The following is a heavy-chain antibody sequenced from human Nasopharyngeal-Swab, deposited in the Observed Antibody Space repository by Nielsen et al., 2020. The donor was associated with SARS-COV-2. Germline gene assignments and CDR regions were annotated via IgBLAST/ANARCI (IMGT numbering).Heavy chain of an antibody. CDR2: INTNTGNP. CDR3: ASHYDSSGYYYRFLGAFDI. J-gene: IGHJ3*02. D-gene: IGHD3-22*01. Sequence: WVRQAPGPGLEWMGWINTNTGNPTYAQGFTGRFVFSLDTSVSTAYLQISSLKAEDTAVYYCASHYDSSGYYYRFLGAFDIWGQGTMVTVSS. V-gene: IGHV7-4-1*02.